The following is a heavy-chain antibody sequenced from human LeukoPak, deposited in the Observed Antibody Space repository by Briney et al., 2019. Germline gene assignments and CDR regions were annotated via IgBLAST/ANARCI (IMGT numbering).Heavy chain of an antibody. D-gene: IGHD2-2*01. CDR3: AKDRYADY. V-gene: IGHV3-23*01. Sequence: GRSLRLSCAASGFTFNSYAMNWVRQAPGKGLEWVSTISDSGGSTYYADSVKGRFTISRDNSKNTLYLQMNNLRAEDTAVYYCAKDRYADYWGQGTLVTVSS. CDR2: ISDSGGST. J-gene: IGHJ4*02. CDR1: GFTFNSYA.